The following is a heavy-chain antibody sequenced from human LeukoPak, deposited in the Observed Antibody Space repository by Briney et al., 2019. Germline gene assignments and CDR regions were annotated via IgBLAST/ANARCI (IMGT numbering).Heavy chain of an antibody. D-gene: IGHD6-25*01. J-gene: IGHJ4*02. CDR1: GGSFSGYY. Sequence: PSETLSLTCAVYGGSFSGYYWSWIRQPPGKGLEWIGEINHSGSTNYNPSLKSRVTISVDTSKNQFSLKLSSATAADTAVYYCARGTLTDYWGQGTLVTVSS. CDR2: INHSGST. V-gene: IGHV4-34*01. CDR3: ARGTLTDY.